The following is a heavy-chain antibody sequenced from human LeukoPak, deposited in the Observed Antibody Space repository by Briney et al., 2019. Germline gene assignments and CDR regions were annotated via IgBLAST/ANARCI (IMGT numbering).Heavy chain of an antibody. CDR2: ISSSSSYI. V-gene: IGHV3-21*01. J-gene: IGHJ4*02. Sequence: GGSLRLSCAASGFTFSSYSMNWVRQAPGKGLEWVSSISSSSSYIYYADSVKGRFTISRDNAKNSLYLQMNSLRAEDTAVYYCARDGSSSRGDYFDYWGQGTLVTVSS. D-gene: IGHD6-13*01. CDR3: ARDGSSSRGDYFDY. CDR1: GFTFSSYS.